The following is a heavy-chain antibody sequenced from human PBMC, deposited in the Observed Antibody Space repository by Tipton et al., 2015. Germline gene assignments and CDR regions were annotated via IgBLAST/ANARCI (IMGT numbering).Heavy chain of an antibody. CDR1: GGSISSSNCY. D-gene: IGHD3-22*01. CDR2: ISSTGHYI. J-gene: IGHJ6*02. CDR3: ARGGYYASSGDPLDV. Sequence: TLSLTCTVSGGSISSSNCYWGWIRQPPGKGLEWVSSISSTGHYIYYADSVKGRFTFSRDNAKNSLYLQMNSLRAEDTAVYYCARGGYYASSGDPLDVWGQGTTVTVSS. V-gene: IGHV3-21*04.